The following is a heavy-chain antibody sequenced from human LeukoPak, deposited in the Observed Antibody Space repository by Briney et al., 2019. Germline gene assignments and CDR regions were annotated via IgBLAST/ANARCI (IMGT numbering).Heavy chain of an antibody. J-gene: IGHJ3*02. CDR1: GGSFSGYY. CDR2: INHSGST. CDR3: ARDSRRELLHAFDI. Sequence: SETLSLTCAVYGGSFSGYYWSWIRQPPGKGLEWIGEINHSGSTNYNPSLKSRVTISVDTSKNQFSLKLSSVTAADTAVYYCARDSRRELLHAFDIWGQGTMVTVSS. V-gene: IGHV4-34*01. D-gene: IGHD1-7*01.